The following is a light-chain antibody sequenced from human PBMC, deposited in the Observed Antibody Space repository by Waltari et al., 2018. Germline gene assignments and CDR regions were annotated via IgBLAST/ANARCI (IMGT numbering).Light chain of an antibody. V-gene: IGLV6-57*01. CDR1: SGNIGSNY. CDR2: ESK. Sequence: FMLTQPQSMSESPGKTVTISCTRTSGNIGSNYVPWYQQRPGRSPTTIIYESKLRPSGVPDRFSGSIDSSSNSASLTISGLKTEDEADYYCQSYNGTNQVFGGGTRLTVL. J-gene: IGLJ2*01. CDR3: QSYNGTNQV.